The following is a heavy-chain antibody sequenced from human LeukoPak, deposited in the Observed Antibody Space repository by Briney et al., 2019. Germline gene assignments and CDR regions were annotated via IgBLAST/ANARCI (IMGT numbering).Heavy chain of an antibody. CDR3: ARRVGSTTGRFDY. J-gene: IGHJ4*02. CDR1: GFTFSNYA. CDR2: ISGSGGNT. Sequence: GGSLRLSCAASGFTFSNYAMSWVRQAPGKGLEWVSAISGSGGNTYYADSVRGRFTISRDKSKNTLYLQMNSLRAEDTAVYYCARRVGSTTGRFDYWGQGTLVTVSS. V-gene: IGHV3-23*01. D-gene: IGHD1-26*01.